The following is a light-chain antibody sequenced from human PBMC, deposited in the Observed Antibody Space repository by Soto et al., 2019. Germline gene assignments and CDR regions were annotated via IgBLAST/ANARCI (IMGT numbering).Light chain of an antibody. J-gene: IGKJ1*01. V-gene: IGKV3-15*01. Sequence: EIVMTQSPATLSVSPGERATLSCRASQSVSSNLAWYQQKPGQAPRLLIYGASTRATGIPARFSGSGSGTEFTLTISSLQSEDVAVYYCQQSRTFGPGTKVDIK. CDR3: QQSRT. CDR1: QSVSSN. CDR2: GAS.